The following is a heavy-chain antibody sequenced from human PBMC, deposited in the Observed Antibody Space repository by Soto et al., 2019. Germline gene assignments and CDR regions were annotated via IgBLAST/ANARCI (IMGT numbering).Heavy chain of an antibody. D-gene: IGHD3-10*01. CDR3: YIPFYYHSMDV. CDR1: GFTFSHAW. Sequence: EVQLVESGGGLVKPGGSLRISCTASGFTFSHAWMTWVRQTPGMGLEWVGRIKSLSDGGTADYGAPVNGRFTLSRDDSRNTVFLQMTSLKTDDTAVYYCYIPFYYHSMDVWGQGTTVTVSS. V-gene: IGHV3-15*01. CDR2: IKSLSDGGTA. J-gene: IGHJ6*02.